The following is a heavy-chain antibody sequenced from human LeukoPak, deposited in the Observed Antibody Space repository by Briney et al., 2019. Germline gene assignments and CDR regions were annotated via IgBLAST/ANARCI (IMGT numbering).Heavy chain of an antibody. CDR1: GFTFSNYM. D-gene: IGHD2-8*01. Sequence: GGSLRLSCAASGFTFSNYMMHWVRQAPGKGLVWVSRIKSDGITITYADSVKGRFTISRDNSKNTVYVQMNSLRAEDTAVYYCAKGVGYGGMDVWGQGTTVTVSS. CDR3: AKGVGYGGMDV. V-gene: IGHV3-74*01. CDR2: IKSDGITI. J-gene: IGHJ6*02.